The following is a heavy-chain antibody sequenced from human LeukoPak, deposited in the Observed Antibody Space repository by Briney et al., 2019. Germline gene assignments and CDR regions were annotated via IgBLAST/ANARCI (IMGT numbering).Heavy chain of an antibody. D-gene: IGHD3-22*01. CDR2: ISYDGSNK. CDR3: VRECPDYYDSSGYYPYFDY. Sequence: GGSLRLSCAASGFTFSSYAMHWVRQAPGKGLEWVAVISYDGSNKYYADSVKGRFTISRDNSKNTLYLQMNSLRAEDTAVYYCVRECPDYYDSSGYYPYFDYWGQGTLVTVSS. CDR1: GFTFSSYA. V-gene: IGHV3-30-3*01. J-gene: IGHJ4*02.